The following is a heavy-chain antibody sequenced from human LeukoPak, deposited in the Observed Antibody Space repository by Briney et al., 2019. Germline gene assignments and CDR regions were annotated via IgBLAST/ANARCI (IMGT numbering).Heavy chain of an antibody. CDR1: GYTFTNYA. Sequence: GASVKVSCKASGYTFTNYAINWVRQAPGQGLEWMGWINPNSGVTDYAQKFQGRVTMTRDTSISTAYMELSSLRSEDTAVYYCVRVMVRGVHTIGYWGQGTLVTVSS. J-gene: IGHJ4*02. D-gene: IGHD3-10*01. CDR3: VRVMVRGVHTIGY. V-gene: IGHV1-2*02. CDR2: INPNSGVT.